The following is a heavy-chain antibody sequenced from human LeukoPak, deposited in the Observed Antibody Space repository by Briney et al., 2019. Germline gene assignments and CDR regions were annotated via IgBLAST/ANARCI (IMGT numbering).Heavy chain of an antibody. CDR1: GFTFSSYA. CDR3: ARVYYDSDAFDI. CDR2: INWNGGST. J-gene: IGHJ3*02. D-gene: IGHD3-22*01. Sequence: GGSLRLSCAASGFTFSSYAMNWVRQAPGKGLEWVSGINWNGGSTGYADSVKGRFTISRDNAKNSLYVQMNSLRAEDTALYYCARVYYDSDAFDIWGQGTMVTVSS. V-gene: IGHV3-20*04.